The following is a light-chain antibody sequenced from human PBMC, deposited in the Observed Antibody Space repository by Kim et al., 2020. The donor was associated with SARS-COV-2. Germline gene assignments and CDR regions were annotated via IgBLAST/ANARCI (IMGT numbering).Light chain of an antibody. J-gene: IGKJ4*01. CDR3: QQHYITPLA. CDR2: WAA. CDR1: QSLLYTPKNY. V-gene: IGKV4-1*01. Sequence: ESVTIICKSSQSLLYTPKNYLGWHQKTPGQPPKMLIYWAATRESGVPDRFSGSESGTDFTLTISSLLAEDVAVYYCQQHYITPLAFGGGTKVEIQ.